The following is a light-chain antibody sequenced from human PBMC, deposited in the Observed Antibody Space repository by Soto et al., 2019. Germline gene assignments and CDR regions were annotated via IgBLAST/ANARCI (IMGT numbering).Light chain of an antibody. CDR1: QSVSSY. CDR2: DAS. CDR3: QQRSNWPPT. V-gene: IGKV3-11*01. Sequence: ENLLAPPPATPAFSSGERTTLPCRASQSVSSYLAWYQQKPGQAPRLLIYDASNRATGIPARFSGSGSGTDFTLTISSLEPEDFAVYYCQQRSNWPPTFGQGTRLEIK. J-gene: IGKJ5*01.